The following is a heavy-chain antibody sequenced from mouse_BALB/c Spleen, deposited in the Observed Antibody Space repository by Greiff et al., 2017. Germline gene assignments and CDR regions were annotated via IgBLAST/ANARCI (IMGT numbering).Heavy chain of an antibody. Sequence: DVMLVESGGGLVQPGGSRKLSCAASGFTFSSFGMHWVRQAPEKGLEWVAYISSGSSTIYYADTVKGRFTISRDNPKNTLFLQMTSLRSEDTAMYYCARGGLRGYYYAMDYWGQGTSVTVSS. D-gene: IGHD1-1*01. CDR2: ISSGSSTI. CDR3: ARGGLRGYYYAMDY. J-gene: IGHJ4*01. CDR1: GFTFSSFG. V-gene: IGHV5-17*02.